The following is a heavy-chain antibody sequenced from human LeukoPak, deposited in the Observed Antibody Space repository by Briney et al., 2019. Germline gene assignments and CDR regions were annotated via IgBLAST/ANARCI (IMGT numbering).Heavy chain of an antibody. Sequence: RRASVKVSCKASGYTFTDYFLHWVRQAPGQGLEWMGWINPNSGGTNYAQKFQGRVTMTRDTSISTAYMELSRLRSDDTAVYYCARITRRDYFDYWGQKTLVTVSS. CDR2: INPNSGGT. CDR3: ARITRRDYFDY. CDR1: GYTFTDYF. J-gene: IGHJ4*02. V-gene: IGHV1-2*02.